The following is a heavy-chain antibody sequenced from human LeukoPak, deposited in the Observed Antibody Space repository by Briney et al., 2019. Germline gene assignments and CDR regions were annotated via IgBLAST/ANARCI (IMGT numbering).Heavy chain of an antibody. J-gene: IGHJ4*02. CDR1: GYTFTSYG. CDR2: ISAYNGNT. D-gene: IGHD3-22*01. Sequence: GASVKVSCKASGYTFTSYGISWVRQAPGQGLEWMGWISAYNGNTNYAQKLQGRVTMTTDTSTSTAYMELSSLRSEDTAVYYCASRNVYDSSGYYQPTDDYWGQGTLVTVSS. CDR3: ASRNVYDSSGYYQPTDDY. V-gene: IGHV1-18*01.